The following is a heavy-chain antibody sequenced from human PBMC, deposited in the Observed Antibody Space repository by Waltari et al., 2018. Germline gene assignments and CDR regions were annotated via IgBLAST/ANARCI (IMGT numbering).Heavy chain of an antibody. CDR3: GRIAFGDEGGYFQY. V-gene: IGHV4-39*01. J-gene: IGHJ1*01. CDR2: MQYRGST. Sequence: QLQLQESGPGLVKPSETLSPTCTVSGGSLRNNYNWGWIRQPPGKGLEWVGNMQYRGSTFYNPSLESRVTISLDTWKNQFSLRLSSVGAADTAVYFCGRIAFGDEGGYFQYWGQGTLVTVSS. CDR1: GGSLRNNYN. D-gene: IGHD4-17*01.